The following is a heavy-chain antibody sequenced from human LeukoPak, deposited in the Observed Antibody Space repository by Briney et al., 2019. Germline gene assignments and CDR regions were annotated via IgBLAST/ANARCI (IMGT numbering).Heavy chain of an antibody. J-gene: IGHJ6*02. D-gene: IGHD3-10*01. CDR2: IYRSGST. CDR3: ARDNSYGSGTFYYYYAMDV. Sequence: PSETLSLTCAVYGESFSGYYWSWIRQPPGKGLEWIGEIYRSGSTNYNPSLKSRVTISVDTSKNQFSLRLSSVTAADTAVYYCARDNSYGSGTFYYYYAMDVWGQGTTVTVSS. V-gene: IGHV4-34*01. CDR1: GESFSGYY.